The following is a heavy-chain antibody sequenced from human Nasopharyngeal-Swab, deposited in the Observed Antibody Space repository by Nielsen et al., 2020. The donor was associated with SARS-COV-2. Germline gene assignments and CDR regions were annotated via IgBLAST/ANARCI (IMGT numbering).Heavy chain of an antibody. CDR3: ARVGEDYDSSGYHYEPTHFDF. CDR2: VSAYNGDT. V-gene: IGHV1-18*01. Sequence: ASVKVSCKASGYTFTDYGIAWVRQAPRQERQWMGWVSAYNGDTNYAQKFQGRVTMTTDTSTSTAYMEVRSLRPDDTAIYYCARVGEDYDSSGYHYEPTHFDFWGQGSLVTVSS. CDR1: GYTFTDYG. J-gene: IGHJ4*02. D-gene: IGHD3-22*01.